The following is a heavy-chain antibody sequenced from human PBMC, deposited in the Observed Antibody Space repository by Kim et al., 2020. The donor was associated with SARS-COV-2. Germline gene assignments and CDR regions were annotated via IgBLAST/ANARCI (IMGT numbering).Heavy chain of an antibody. CDR2: ITSSSSYI. D-gene: IGHD4-17*01. CDR3: ARDRTLYGGNPTREVYGMDV. J-gene: IGHJ6*02. V-gene: IGHV3-21*01. Sequence: GGSLRLSCAASGFTFSSYSMNWVRQAPGKGLEWVSSITSSSSYIYYADSVKGRFTISRDNAKNSLYLQMNSLRAEDTAVYYCARDRTLYGGNPTREVYGMDVWGQGTPVTVSS. CDR1: GFTFSSYS.